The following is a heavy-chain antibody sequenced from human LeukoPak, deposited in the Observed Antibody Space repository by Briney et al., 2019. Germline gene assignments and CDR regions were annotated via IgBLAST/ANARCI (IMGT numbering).Heavy chain of an antibody. CDR3: AREPIEYCSSTSCPIDYYYYYGMDV. V-gene: IGHV1-69*13. Sequence: SVKVSCKASGYTFTSYGISWVRQAPGQGLEWMGGIIPIFGTANYAQKFQGRVTITADESTSTAYMELSSLRSEDTAVYYCAREPIEYCSSTSCPIDYYYYYGMDVWGQGTTVTVSS. CDR1: GYTFTSYG. D-gene: IGHD2-2*01. J-gene: IGHJ6*02. CDR2: IIPIFGTA.